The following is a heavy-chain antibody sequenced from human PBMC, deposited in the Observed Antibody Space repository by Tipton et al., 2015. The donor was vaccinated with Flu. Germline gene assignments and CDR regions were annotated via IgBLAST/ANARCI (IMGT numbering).Heavy chain of an antibody. D-gene: IGHD3-10*01. J-gene: IGHJ5*02. CDR1: GDSISNYY. CDR3: AREAAPTPGAGYQYKS. CDR2: IYTSGST. V-gene: IGHV4-4*07. Sequence: LRLSCTVSGDSISNYYWGWIRQPAGKGLQWIGRIYTSGSTDYNPSLKGRVTMSVDTSRNQFSLRLSSVTAADTAVYFCAREAAPTPGAGYQYKSWGQGKLVTVSS.